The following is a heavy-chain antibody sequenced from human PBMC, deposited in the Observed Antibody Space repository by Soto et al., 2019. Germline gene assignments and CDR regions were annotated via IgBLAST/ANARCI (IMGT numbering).Heavy chain of an antibody. Sequence: ASVKVSCKASGYTFTGYYMHWVRQAPGQGLEWMGWINPNSGGTNYAQKFQGWVTMTRDTSISTAYMELSRLRSDDTAVYYCARVNGSGSYLGYYGMDVWGQGTTVTVSS. CDR1: GYTFTGYY. D-gene: IGHD3-10*01. V-gene: IGHV1-2*04. CDR2: INPNSGGT. CDR3: ARVNGSGSYLGYYGMDV. J-gene: IGHJ6*02.